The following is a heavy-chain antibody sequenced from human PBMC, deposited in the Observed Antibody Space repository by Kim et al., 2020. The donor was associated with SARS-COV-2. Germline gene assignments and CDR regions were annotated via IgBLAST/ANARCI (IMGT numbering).Heavy chain of an antibody. CDR1: GFTFSNAW. D-gene: IGHD3-9*01. CDR2: IKSKTDGGTT. CDR3: TTGPDDWLLRGRADY. Sequence: GGSLRLSCAASGFTFSNAWMSWVRQAPGKGLEWVGRIKSKTDGGTTDYAAPVKGRFTISRDDSKNTLYLQMNSLKTEDTAVYYCTTGPDDWLLRGRADYWGQGTLVTVSS. J-gene: IGHJ4*02. V-gene: IGHV3-15*01.